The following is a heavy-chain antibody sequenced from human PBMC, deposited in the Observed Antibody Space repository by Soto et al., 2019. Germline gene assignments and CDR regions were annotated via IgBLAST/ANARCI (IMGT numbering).Heavy chain of an antibody. Sequence: ASVKVSCKASGYTITSYGISWVRQAPGQGLEWMGWISAYNGNTNYAQKLQGRVTMTTDTSTSTAYMELRSLRSDDTAVYYCARDDSGYDLGDYFDYWGQGTLVTVSS. D-gene: IGHD5-12*01. CDR3: ARDDSGYDLGDYFDY. V-gene: IGHV1-18*01. CDR2: ISAYNGNT. CDR1: GYTITSYG. J-gene: IGHJ4*02.